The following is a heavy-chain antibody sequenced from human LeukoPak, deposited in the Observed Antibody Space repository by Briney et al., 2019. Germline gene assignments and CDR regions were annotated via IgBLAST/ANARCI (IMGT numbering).Heavy chain of an antibody. Sequence: GGSLRLSCAASGFTFSSYGMHWVRQAPGKGLEWVAFIRYDGSNKYYADSVKGRFTISRDNSKNTLYLQMNSLRAEDTAVYYCAKIYCSGGSCYSPPDWGQGSLVTVSS. D-gene: IGHD2-15*01. CDR3: AKIYCSGGSCYSPPD. CDR2: IRYDGSNK. V-gene: IGHV3-30*02. J-gene: IGHJ4*02. CDR1: GFTFSSYG.